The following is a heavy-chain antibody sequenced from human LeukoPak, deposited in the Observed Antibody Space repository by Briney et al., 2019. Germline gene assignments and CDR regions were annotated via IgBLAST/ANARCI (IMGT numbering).Heavy chain of an antibody. V-gene: IGHV3-23*01. CDR1: GFTFSTYA. J-gene: IGHJ4*02. CDR3: ARTNYDIVVY. CDR2: ISGSGVST. D-gene: IGHD2-21*01. Sequence: GGSLRLSCAASGFTFSTYAMSWVRQAPGKGLQWVSAISGSGVSTYYADSVRGRFTISRDNSKNTVYLQMNSLGDDDTAVYYCARTNYDIVVYWGQGTLVTVSS.